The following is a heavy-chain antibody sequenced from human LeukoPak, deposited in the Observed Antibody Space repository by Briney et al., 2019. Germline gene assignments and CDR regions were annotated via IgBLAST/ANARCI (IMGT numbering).Heavy chain of an antibody. D-gene: IGHD3-16*02. CDR1: GFTFSSYS. Sequence: GGSLRLSCAASGFTFSSYSMNWVRQAPGKGLEWVSYISSSSSTIYYADCVKGRFTISRDNAKNSLYLQMNSLRAEDTAVYYCARAHHRRVYDYVWGSYPYWGQGTLVTVSS. J-gene: IGHJ4*02. CDR2: ISSSSSTI. V-gene: IGHV3-48*01. CDR3: ARAHHRRVYDYVWGSYPY.